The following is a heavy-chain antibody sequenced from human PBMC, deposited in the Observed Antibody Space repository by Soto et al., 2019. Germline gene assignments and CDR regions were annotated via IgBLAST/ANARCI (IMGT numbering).Heavy chain of an antibody. V-gene: IGHV1-69*13. Sequence: GASVKVSCKASGGTFSSYAISWVRHAPGQGLEWMGGIIPIFGTANYAQKFQGRVTITADESTSTAYMELSSLRSEDTAVYYCARRIRAVAGTADYYGMDVWGQGTTVTVSS. J-gene: IGHJ6*02. CDR2: IIPIFGTA. CDR3: ARRIRAVAGTADYYGMDV. CDR1: GGTFSSYA. D-gene: IGHD6-19*01.